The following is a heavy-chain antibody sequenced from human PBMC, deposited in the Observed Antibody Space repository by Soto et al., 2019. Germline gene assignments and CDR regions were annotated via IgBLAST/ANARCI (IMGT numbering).Heavy chain of an antibody. CDR1: GDSLKSNSYS. J-gene: IGHJ4*02. CDR2: VSYTGST. Sequence: PSETLSLTCTVSGDSLKSNSYSWTWIRQSPGKGLQWIGSVSYTGSTNYNPSLEGRVTMSIDTSKHRFSLRLSSVTAADTAVYYCARGDHDWGDDYGGYSYLHYFDFWGQGTPATVSS. D-gene: IGHD3-22*01. V-gene: IGHV4-61*01. CDR3: ARGDHDWGDDYGGYSYLHYFDF.